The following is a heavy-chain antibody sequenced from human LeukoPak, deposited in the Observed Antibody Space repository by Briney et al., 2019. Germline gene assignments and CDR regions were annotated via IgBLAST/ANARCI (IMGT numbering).Heavy chain of an antibody. CDR2: ISSNGGST. CDR3: ARDSGSYYYYYYGMDV. D-gene: IGHD1-26*01. V-gene: IGHV3-64*01. CDR1: GFTFSSYA. J-gene: IGHJ6*02. Sequence: QPGGSLRLSCAASGFTFSSYAMHWVRQAPGKGLEYVSAISSNGGSTYYANSVKGRFTISRDNSKNTLYLQMGSLRAEDMAVYYCARDSGSYYYYYYGMDVWGQGTTVTVSS.